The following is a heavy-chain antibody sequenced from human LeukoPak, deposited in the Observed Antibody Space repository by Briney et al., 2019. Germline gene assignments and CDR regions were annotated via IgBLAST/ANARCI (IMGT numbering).Heavy chain of an antibody. CDR2: IHYSGTT. J-gene: IGHJ3*02. V-gene: IGHV4-59*08. CDR1: GDSISSYY. D-gene: IGHD6-13*01. CDR3: VKAAPGPHDAFDI. Sequence: PSETLSLTCTVSGDSISSYYWGWIRQPPGRGLEWIANIHYSGTTNYNPSLKSRVTISIDTSKNQFSLRLSSVTATDTAVYYCVKAAPGPHDAFDIWGQGTMVTVSS.